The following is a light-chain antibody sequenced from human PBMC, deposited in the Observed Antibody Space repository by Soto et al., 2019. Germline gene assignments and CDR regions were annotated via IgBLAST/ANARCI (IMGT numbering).Light chain of an antibody. CDR2: KSS. Sequence: DIQMTQSPSTLSASVGDSVTITCRASQIIYIWLAWYQQKPGNAPKLLIYKSSTVERGVPSRFSGSGSETELTLTRNSLQPDDFATYYCLQYFDYYRTFGKGTNVEIK. CDR3: LQYFDYYRT. V-gene: IGKV1-5*03. J-gene: IGKJ1*01. CDR1: QIIYIW.